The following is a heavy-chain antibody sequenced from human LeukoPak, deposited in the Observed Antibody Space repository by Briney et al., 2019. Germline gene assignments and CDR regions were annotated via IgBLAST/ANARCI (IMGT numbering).Heavy chain of an antibody. V-gene: IGHV6-1*01. J-gene: IGHJ6*03. CDR3: ARGSSSLLTDYYYYMDV. Sequence: SQTLSLTCAISGDSVSSNSAAWNWIRQSPSRGLEWLGRTYYRSKWYNDYAVSVKSRITINPDTSKNQFSLQLNSVTPEDTAVYYCARGSSSLLTDYYYYMDVWGKGTTVTVSS. D-gene: IGHD6-6*01. CDR1: GDSVSSNSAA. CDR2: TYYRSKWYN.